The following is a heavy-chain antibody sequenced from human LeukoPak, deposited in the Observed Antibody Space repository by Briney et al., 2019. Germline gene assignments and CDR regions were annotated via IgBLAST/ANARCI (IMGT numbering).Heavy chain of an antibody. CDR3: ARDAPYNFGPQSIDY. Sequence: VASVKVSFKASGYTFTSYAMNRVRQAPGQGLEWMGWINTNTGNPTYSQGFTVRFVFSLDTSVSTAYMQISSLKAEDTAVYYCARDAPYNFGPQSIDYWGQGTLVTVSS. V-gene: IGHV7-4-1*02. J-gene: IGHJ4*02. D-gene: IGHD3-10*01. CDR1: GYTFTSYA. CDR2: INTNTGNP.